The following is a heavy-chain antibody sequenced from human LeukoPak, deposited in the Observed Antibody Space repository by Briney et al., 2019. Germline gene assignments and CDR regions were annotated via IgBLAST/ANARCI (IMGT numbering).Heavy chain of an antibody. CDR3: AKAGNYDILTGYLVDY. J-gene: IGHJ4*02. V-gene: IGHV3-23*01. CDR1: GFTFSSYA. CDR2: IRGSGGST. D-gene: IGHD3-9*01. Sequence: GGSLRLSCAASGFTFSSYAMSRVRHAPGRGLEWVSAIRGSGGSTYYADSVKGRFTISRDNSKNTLYLQMNSLRAEDTAVYYCAKAGNYDILTGYLVDYWGQGTLVTVSS.